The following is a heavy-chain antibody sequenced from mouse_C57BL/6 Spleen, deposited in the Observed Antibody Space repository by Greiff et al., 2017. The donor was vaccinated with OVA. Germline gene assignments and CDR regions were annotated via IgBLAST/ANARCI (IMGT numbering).Heavy chain of an antibody. J-gene: IGHJ2*01. CDR3: ARMVYGNFYFDY. V-gene: IGHV1-55*01. CDR2: IYPGSGST. D-gene: IGHD2-1*01. Sequence: QVQLQQPGAELVKPGASVTMSCKASGYTFTSYWITWVKQRPGQGLEWIGDIYPGSGSTNYNEKFKSKATLTVDTSSSPAYMQLSSLTSEDSAVYYCARMVYGNFYFDYWGQGTTLTVSS. CDR1: GYTFTSYW.